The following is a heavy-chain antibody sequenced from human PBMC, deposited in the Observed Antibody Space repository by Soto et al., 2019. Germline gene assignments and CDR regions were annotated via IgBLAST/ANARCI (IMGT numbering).Heavy chain of an antibody. D-gene: IGHD6-13*01. J-gene: IGHJ4*02. Sequence: ASVKGSCKASGYTFTSYDINWVRQATGQGLEWMGWMNPNSGNTGYAQKFQGRVTMTRNTSISTAYMELSSLRSEDTAVYYCARDFPAAGTPGYWGQGTLVTVSS. V-gene: IGHV1-8*01. CDR3: ARDFPAAGTPGY. CDR1: GYTFTSYD. CDR2: MNPNSGNT.